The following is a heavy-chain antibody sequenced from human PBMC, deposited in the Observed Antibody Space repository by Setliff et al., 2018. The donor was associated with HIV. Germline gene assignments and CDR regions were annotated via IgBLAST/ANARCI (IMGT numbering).Heavy chain of an antibody. D-gene: IGHD3-16*01. V-gene: IGHV4-61*09. J-gene: IGHJ3*02. CDR2: IYTSGST. Sequence: PSETLSLTCTVSGGSISSGSYYWSWIRQPAGKGLEWIGHIYTSGSTNYNPSLKSRVIISIDTSKNQFSLRLTSVTAADTAVYYCARGGRSWFQNFHGAFDIWGQGTMVTVSS. CDR3: ARGGRSWFQNFHGAFDI. CDR1: GGSISSGSYY.